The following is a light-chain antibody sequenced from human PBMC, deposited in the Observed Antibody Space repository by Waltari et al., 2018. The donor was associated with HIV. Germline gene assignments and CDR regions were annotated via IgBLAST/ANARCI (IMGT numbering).Light chain of an antibody. V-gene: IGLV2-14*03. CDR3: TSYTATTTYV. CDR1: SSDGGHYNY. Sequence: QSALTQPASVSGSPGQSITISFTGTSSDGGHYNYVSWYQQLPDRAPKLMIYHVDIRPSGVSDRFSGSKSGNTASLTISGLHPEDEADYYCTSYTATTTYVFGTGTKVTVL. J-gene: IGLJ1*01. CDR2: HVD.